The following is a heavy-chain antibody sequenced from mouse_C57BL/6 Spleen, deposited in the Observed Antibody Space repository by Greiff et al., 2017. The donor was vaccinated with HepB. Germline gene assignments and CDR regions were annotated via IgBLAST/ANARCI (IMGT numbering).Heavy chain of an antibody. Sequence: VQLQQSGPELVKPGASVKISCKASGYTFTDYYMNWVKQSHGKSLEWIGDINPNNGGTSYNQKFKGKATLTVDKSSSTAYMELRSLPSEDSAVYYCARGEGGPYAMDYWGQGTSVTVSS. CDR3: ARGEGGPYAMDY. J-gene: IGHJ4*01. V-gene: IGHV1-26*01. CDR2: INPNNGGT. CDR1: GYTFTDYY.